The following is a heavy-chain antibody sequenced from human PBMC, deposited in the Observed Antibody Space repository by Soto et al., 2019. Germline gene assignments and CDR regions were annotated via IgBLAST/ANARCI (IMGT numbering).Heavy chain of an antibody. D-gene: IGHD6-6*01. Sequence: PSETLSLTCTVSGGSISRYYWTWIRQPPGKGLEWIGYIYYSGSTNYNPSLKSRVTISVDTSKNQFSLKLSSVTAADTAVYYCARGSSIAGLYYGMDVWGQGTTVT. CDR1: GGSISRYY. CDR2: IYYSGST. V-gene: IGHV4-59*08. J-gene: IGHJ6*02. CDR3: ARGSSIAGLYYGMDV.